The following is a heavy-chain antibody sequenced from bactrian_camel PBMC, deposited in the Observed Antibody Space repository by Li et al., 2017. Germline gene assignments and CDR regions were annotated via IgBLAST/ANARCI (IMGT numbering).Heavy chain of an antibody. J-gene: IGHJ2*01. CDR1: GFTLSSYR. V-gene: IGHV3S1*01. CDR3: SKADLFYYRDFIPKGRSLFPRYLEV. D-gene: IGHD4*01. CDR2: IINRGGTT. Sequence: HVQLVESGGGLVQPGGSLRLSCAASGFTLSSYRTYWVRQAPGKGLEWVSIINRGGTTYYADPVKGRFTISRDNAKDTLYLQLDSLKTEDTARYYRSKADLFYYRDFIPKGRSLFPRYLEVWGQGTQVTVS.